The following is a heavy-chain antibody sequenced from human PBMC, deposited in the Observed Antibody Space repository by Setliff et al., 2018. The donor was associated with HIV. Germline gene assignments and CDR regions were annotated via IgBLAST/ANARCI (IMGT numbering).Heavy chain of an antibody. Sequence: GASVKVSCKASGYTFTGYYMHWVRQAPGQGLEWMGWINPNSGGTNYAQRFQGRVTMTRDTSISTAYMELRSLISDDTAVYYCARDRGVYCISSLCYSPVDAFDICGQGTMVTVSS. CDR3: ARDRGVYCISSLCYSPVDAFDI. CDR1: GYTFTGYY. J-gene: IGHJ3*02. D-gene: IGHD2-2*01. CDR2: INPNSGGT. V-gene: IGHV1-2*02.